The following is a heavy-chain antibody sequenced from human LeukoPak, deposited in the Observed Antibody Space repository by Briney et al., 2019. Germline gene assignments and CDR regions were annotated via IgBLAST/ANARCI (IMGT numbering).Heavy chain of an antibody. Sequence: GASVKVSCKASGYTFTSYGISWVRQAPGQGLEWMGWISAYNGNTNYAQKLQGRVTMTTDTSTSTAYMELRSLRSDDTAVYYCARADLDGYKWGSEDYWGQGTLVTVSS. D-gene: IGHD5-24*01. CDR2: ISAYNGNT. V-gene: IGHV1-18*01. CDR3: ARADLDGYKWGSEDY. J-gene: IGHJ4*02. CDR1: GYTFTSYG.